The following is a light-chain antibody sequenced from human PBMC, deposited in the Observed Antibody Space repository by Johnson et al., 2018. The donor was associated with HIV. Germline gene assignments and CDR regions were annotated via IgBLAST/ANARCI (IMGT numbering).Light chain of an antibody. CDR2: ENN. CDR1: SSNIGNNY. Sequence: QSVLTQPPSVSAAPGQKVTISCSGSSSNIGNNYVSWYQQLPGTAPKLLIYENNKRPAWIPDRFSGSKSATSATLGITGLQTGDEADYYCGTWDSSLSAGIFGTGTKVTVL. CDR3: GTWDSSLSAGI. V-gene: IGLV1-51*02. J-gene: IGLJ1*01.